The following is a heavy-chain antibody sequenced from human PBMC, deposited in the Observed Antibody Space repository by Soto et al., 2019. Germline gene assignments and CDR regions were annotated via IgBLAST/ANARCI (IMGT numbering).Heavy chain of an antibody. J-gene: IGHJ6*02. D-gene: IGHD3-22*01. Sequence: KAXGTLSLTCAVYGGSFSGYYWSWIRQPPGKGLEWIGEINHSGSTNYNPSLKSRVTISVDTSKNQFSLKLSSVTAADTAVYYCARGRINKSYYYDSSGPLGVPHYYGMDVWGQGTTVTVSS. V-gene: IGHV4-34*01. CDR2: INHSGST. CDR3: ARGRINKSYYYDSSGPLGVPHYYGMDV. CDR1: GGSFSGYY.